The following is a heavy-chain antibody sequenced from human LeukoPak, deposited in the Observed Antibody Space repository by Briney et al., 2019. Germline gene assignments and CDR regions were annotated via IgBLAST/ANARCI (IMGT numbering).Heavy chain of an antibody. J-gene: IGHJ5*02. CDR2: ISSSSDYI. Sequence: GGPLRLSCAASGFSFISYSMNWVRQAPGRGLEWVSSISSSSDYIYHADSVKGRFTISRDNPKKSLYLQMNSLRAEDTAVYYCAGGATTTRFGRFDPWGQGTLVIVSS. D-gene: IGHD3-16*01. V-gene: IGHV3-21*01. CDR1: GFSFISYS. CDR3: AGGATTTRFGRFDP.